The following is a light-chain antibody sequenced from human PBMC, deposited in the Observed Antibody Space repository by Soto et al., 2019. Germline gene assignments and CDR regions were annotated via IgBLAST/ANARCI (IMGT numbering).Light chain of an antibody. CDR2: DVT. V-gene: IGLV2-11*01. CDR3: CSYAGSYSL. J-gene: IGLJ2*01. CDR1: SSDVGGYKY. Sequence: QSALTQPRSVSGSPGQSVTISCTGTSSDVGGYKYVSWYQQHPGKAPKLMIYDVTKRPSGVPDRFSGSKSGNTASLTISGLRAEDEADYYCCSYAGSYSLLGGGTKLTVL.